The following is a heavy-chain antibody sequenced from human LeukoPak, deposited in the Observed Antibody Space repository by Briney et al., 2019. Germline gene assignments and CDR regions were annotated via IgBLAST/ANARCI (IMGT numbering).Heavy chain of an antibody. V-gene: IGHV3-21*01. Sequence: GGSLRLSCAASGFTFSSYSMNWVRKGPGKGMEWVSSISSSSSYIYYADSVKGRFTISRDNAKNSLYLQMNSLRAEDTAVYYCARGRAVAGTGDYDYWGQGTLVTVSS. D-gene: IGHD6-19*01. CDR2: ISSSSSYI. J-gene: IGHJ4*02. CDR3: ARGRAVAGTGDYDY. CDR1: GFTFSSYS.